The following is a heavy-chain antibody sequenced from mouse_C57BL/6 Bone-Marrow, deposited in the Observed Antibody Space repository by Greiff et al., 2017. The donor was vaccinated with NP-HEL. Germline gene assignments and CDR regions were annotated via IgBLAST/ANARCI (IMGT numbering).Heavy chain of an antibody. V-gene: IGHV1-15*01. J-gene: IGHJ2*01. D-gene: IGHD1-1*01. CDR3: TRITTVVADIDY. CDR1: GYTFTDYE. CDR2: IDPETGGT. Sequence: QVQLQQSGAELVRPGASVTLSCKASGYTFTDYEMHWVKQTPVHGLEWIGAIDPETGGTAYNQKFKGKAILTADKSSSTAYMELRSLTSEDSAVYYCTRITTVVADIDYWGQGTTLTVSS.